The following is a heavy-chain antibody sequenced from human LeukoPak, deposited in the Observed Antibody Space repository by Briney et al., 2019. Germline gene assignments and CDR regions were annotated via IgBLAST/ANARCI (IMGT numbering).Heavy chain of an antibody. D-gene: IGHD1-14*01. J-gene: IGHJ3*02. Sequence: ASVKVSCKASGYTFTSYGISWVRQAPGQGLEWMGWISAYNGNTNYAQKLQGRVTMTTDTSTSTVYMELRSLRSDDTAVYYCARVNPRNDAFDIWGQGTMVTVSS. CDR3: ARVNPRNDAFDI. V-gene: IGHV1-18*01. CDR2: ISAYNGNT. CDR1: GYTFTSYG.